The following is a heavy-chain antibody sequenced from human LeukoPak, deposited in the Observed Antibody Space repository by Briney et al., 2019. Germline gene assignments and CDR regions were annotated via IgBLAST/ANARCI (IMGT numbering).Heavy chain of an antibody. D-gene: IGHD5-12*01. V-gene: IGHV1-18*01. J-gene: IGHJ5*02. CDR1: GYTFTSYG. Sequence: ASVKVSCTSSGYTFTSYGISWVRQTPGQGLEWMGWISAYNGNTNYAQKLQGRVTMTTDTSTSTAYMELRSLRSDDTAVYYCARDASGYVLNWFDPWGQGPLVTVSS. CDR3: ARDASGYVLNWFDP. CDR2: ISAYNGNT.